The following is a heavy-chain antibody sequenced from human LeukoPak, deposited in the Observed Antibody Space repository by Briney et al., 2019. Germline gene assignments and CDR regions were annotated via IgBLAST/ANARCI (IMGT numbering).Heavy chain of an antibody. CDR2: ISAYNGNT. D-gene: IGHD3-10*01. V-gene: IGHV1-18*01. CDR3: ATGGTMVRGVIFTVSWFDP. Sequence: GASVKVSCTASGYTFTSYGISWVRQAPGQGLEWMGWISAYNGNTNYAQKLQGRVTMTTDTSTSTAYMELRSLRSDDTAVYYCATGGTMVRGVIFTVSWFDPWGQGTLVTVSS. CDR1: GYTFTSYG. J-gene: IGHJ5*02.